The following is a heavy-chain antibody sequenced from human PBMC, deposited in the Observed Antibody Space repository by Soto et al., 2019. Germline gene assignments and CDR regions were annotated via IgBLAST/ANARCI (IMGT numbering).Heavy chain of an antibody. CDR2: IYYSGST. CDR1: GGSISSYY. J-gene: IGHJ6*02. CDR3: ARAGIVLTYYYGMDV. Sequence: PSETLSLTCTVSGGSISSYYWSWIRQPPGKGLEWIGYIYYSGSTNYNPSLKSRVTISVDTSKNQFSLKLSSVTAADTAVYYCARAGIVLTYYYGMDVWGQGTTVT. D-gene: IGHD2-8*01. V-gene: IGHV4-59*12.